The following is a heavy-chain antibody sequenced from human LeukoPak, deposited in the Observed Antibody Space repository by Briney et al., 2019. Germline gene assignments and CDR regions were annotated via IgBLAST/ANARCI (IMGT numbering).Heavy chain of an antibody. Sequence: PGGSLRLPCEASGFTFSGYAVSWVRQAPGKGLVWVSRINSDGTSTGYADSVKGRFTISRDNAKNTVYLQMESLRAEDTAVYYCARDYGGAQLDYWGQGTLVTVSS. CDR1: GFTFSGYA. D-gene: IGHD2-2*01. J-gene: IGHJ4*02. V-gene: IGHV3-74*01. CDR3: ARDYGGAQLDY. CDR2: INSDGTST.